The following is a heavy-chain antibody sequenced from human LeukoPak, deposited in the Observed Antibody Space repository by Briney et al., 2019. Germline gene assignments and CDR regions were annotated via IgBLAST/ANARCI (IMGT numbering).Heavy chain of an antibody. CDR2: IIASGGST. V-gene: IGHV3-23*01. CDR3: AKGFYDNSASGVFDI. J-gene: IGHJ3*02. D-gene: IGHD3-22*01. Sequence: GGSLRLSCAPSVFTFSSFATSWVRQAPGKGVEWVSGIIASGGSTYYADSVKGGFTISRDNSKKTLYLKMNSLRAEDTAVYYCAKGFYDNSASGVFDIWGQGTMVTVSS. CDR1: VFTFSSFA.